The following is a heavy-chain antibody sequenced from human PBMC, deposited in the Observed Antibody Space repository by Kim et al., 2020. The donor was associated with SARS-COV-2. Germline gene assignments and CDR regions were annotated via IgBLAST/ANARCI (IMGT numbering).Heavy chain of an antibody. CDR1: GFTFRSYS. J-gene: IGHJ6*01. V-gene: IGHV3-21*01. D-gene: IGHD3-16*01. CDR2: ISSSSSYI. CDR3: AKEEYVDEVDYYDMGD. Sequence: GGSLRLSCAASGFTFRSYSLNWVRQAPGKGLEWVSSISSSSSYIYSASAEKRRSTFTENTAKTPLHLQMNSLGADATAFYCCAKEEYVDEVDYYDMGD.